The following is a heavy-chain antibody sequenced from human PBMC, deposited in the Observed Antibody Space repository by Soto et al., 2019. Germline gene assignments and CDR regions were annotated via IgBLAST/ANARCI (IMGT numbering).Heavy chain of an antibody. Sequence: EVQLVESGGGLVQPGGSLRLSCATSGFILSDCAMNWVRQAPGKGLEWVSYISSSSSVIDYADSVKGRFTVSRDNARNSRYLKCTSLRAENTAVYYCARDLSWGSNWYNTMDVWGKGPTVTVSS. CDR2: ISSSSSVI. D-gene: IGHD1-20*01. CDR1: GFILSDCA. V-gene: IGHV3-48*01. CDR3: ARDLSWGSNWYNTMDV. J-gene: IGHJ6*03.